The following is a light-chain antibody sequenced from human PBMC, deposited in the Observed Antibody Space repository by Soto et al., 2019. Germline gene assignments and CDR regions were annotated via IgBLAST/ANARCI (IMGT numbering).Light chain of an antibody. Sequence: DIQMTQSPSKLSASVGDRVTLTCRASQSISSWLAWYQQKPGKAPKLLIYKASSLESGVPSRFSGSGSGTEFTLTISSLQPDEFATYYCQQYNSYTWTFGQGTKVDIK. CDR3: QQYNSYTWT. V-gene: IGKV1-5*03. CDR1: QSISSW. CDR2: KAS. J-gene: IGKJ1*01.